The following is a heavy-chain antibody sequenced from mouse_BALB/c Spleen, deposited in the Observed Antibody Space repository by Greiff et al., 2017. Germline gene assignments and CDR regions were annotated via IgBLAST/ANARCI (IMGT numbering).Heavy chain of an antibody. V-gene: IGHV5-6-4*01. CDR1: GFTFSSYT. CDR3: ARSHYYGSSEDYFDY. Sequence: DVQLQESGGGLVKPGGSLKLSCAASGFTFSSYTMSWVRQTPEKRLEWVATISSGGSYTYYPDSVKGRFTISRDNAKNTLYLQMSSLKSEDTAMYYCARSHYYGSSEDYFDYWGQGTTLTVSS. CDR2: ISSGGSYT. J-gene: IGHJ2*01. D-gene: IGHD1-1*01.